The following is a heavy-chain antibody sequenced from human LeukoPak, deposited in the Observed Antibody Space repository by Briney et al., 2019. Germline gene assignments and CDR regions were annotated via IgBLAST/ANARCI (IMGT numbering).Heavy chain of an antibody. CDR2: IYTRGST. D-gene: IGHD2-2*01. V-gene: IGHV4-4*07. CDR1: GGSISSYY. CDR3: ATQLGYCSSTTCQDFDY. Sequence: PSETLSLTCTVSGGSISSYYWSWIRQPAGKGLEWIGRIYTRGSTNYNPSLKSRVTMSVDTSKNQFSLKLSSVTAADTAVYYCATQLGYCSSTTCQDFDYWGQGTLVTVSS. J-gene: IGHJ4*02.